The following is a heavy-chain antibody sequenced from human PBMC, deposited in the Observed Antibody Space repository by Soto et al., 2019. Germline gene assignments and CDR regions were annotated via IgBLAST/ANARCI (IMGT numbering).Heavy chain of an antibody. Sequence: TGGSLRLSCAASGFTFSSYAMHWVRQAPGKGLEWVALISYDGSDKDYADSVKGRFTISRDNSRNTLFLQMNSLRAEDTAVYYCARDEVTTVTRGGMDVWGQGTTVTVSS. V-gene: IGHV3-30-3*01. CDR3: ARDEVTTVTRGGMDV. J-gene: IGHJ6*02. CDR1: GFTFSSYA. D-gene: IGHD4-4*01. CDR2: ISYDGSDK.